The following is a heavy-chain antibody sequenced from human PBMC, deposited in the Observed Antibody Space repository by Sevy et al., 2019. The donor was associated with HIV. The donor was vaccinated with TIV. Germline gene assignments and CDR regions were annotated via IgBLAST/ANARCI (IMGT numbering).Heavy chain of an antibody. V-gene: IGHV3-49*04. Sequence: GGSLRLSCTASGFTFGDYCMSWVRQAPGKGLEWVAFLKSDVYGGTVDHAASVRGRFVISRDDSKTIAYLQMNDLKTEDTGVYYCTRWRAAQSIFDYWGEGALVTVSS. D-gene: IGHD6-13*01. J-gene: IGHJ4*02. CDR3: TRWRAAQSIFDY. CDR2: LKSDVYGGTV. CDR1: GFTFGDYC.